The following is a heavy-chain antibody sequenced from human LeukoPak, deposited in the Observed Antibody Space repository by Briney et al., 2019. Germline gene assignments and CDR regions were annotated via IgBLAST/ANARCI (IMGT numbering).Heavy chain of an antibody. J-gene: IGHJ4*02. Sequence: SETLSLTCTVSGGSISSYYWSWIRQPPGKGLEWIGYIYYSGSTNYNPSLKSRVTISVDTSKNQFSLKLSSVTAADTAVYYCARDRLYGAKIFDYWGQGTLVTVSS. CDR3: ARDRLYGAKIFDY. D-gene: IGHD3-16*01. CDR2: IYYSGST. V-gene: IGHV4-59*12. CDR1: GGSISSYY.